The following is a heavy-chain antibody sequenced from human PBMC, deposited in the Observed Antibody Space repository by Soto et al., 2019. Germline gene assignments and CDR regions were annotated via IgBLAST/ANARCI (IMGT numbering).Heavy chain of an antibody. V-gene: IGHV4-4*02. CDR1: GASISSSNW. J-gene: IGHJ4*02. CDR3: ARAAQAQPLPD. CDR2: IYHSGST. Sequence: QVQLQESGPGLVKPSGTLSLTCVVSGASISSSNWWSWVRQPPGKGLEWVGDIYHSGSTNYNPSFKSRFTISVDKSQNQFSLKLSSVTAADTAVYYCARAAQAQPLPDWGQGTLVTVSS. D-gene: IGHD6-13*01.